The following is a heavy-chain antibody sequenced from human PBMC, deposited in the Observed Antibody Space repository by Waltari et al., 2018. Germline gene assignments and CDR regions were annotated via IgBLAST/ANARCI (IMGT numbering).Heavy chain of an antibody. Sequence: QVQLQASGPGLVKPSETLSLTCAVSGYSISRGYYWGWIRPPPGPGLEWIGSLSHSGSTYYNPSLKSRVTISVDTSKNKFSLKLSSVTAADTAVYYCARDHIIPYYYDSSGYYYGSFDIWGQGTMVTVSS. D-gene: IGHD3-22*01. CDR1: GYSISRGYY. J-gene: IGHJ3*02. V-gene: IGHV4-38-2*02. CDR3: ARDHIIPYYYDSSGYYYGSFDI. CDR2: LSHSGST.